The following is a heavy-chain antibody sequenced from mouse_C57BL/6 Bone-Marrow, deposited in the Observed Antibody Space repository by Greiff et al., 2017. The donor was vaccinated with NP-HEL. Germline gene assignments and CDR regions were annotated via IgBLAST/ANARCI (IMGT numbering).Heavy chain of an antibody. D-gene: IGHD1-1*01. CDR3: ARGGFYYYGRGYFDV. CDR1: GYTFTNYW. Sequence: VQLQQSGAELVRPGTSVKMSCKASGYTFTNYWIGWAKQRPGHGLEWIGDIYPGGGYTNYNEKFKGKATLTADKSSSTAYMQFSSLTSEDSAIYYCARGGFYYYGRGYFDVWGTGTTVTVSS. CDR2: IYPGGGYT. V-gene: IGHV1-63*01. J-gene: IGHJ1*03.